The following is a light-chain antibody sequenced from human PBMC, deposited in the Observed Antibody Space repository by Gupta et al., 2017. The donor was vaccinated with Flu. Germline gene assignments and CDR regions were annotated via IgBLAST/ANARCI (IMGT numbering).Light chain of an antibody. V-gene: IGLV1-51*02. CDR2: ENK. CDR3: GAWESRVNVYV. J-gene: IGLJ3*02. CDR1: TSNIGNNY. Sequence: IPCSGSTSNIGNNYVSWYQQLPGTAPTILIYENKKRPAGIPDRFSGSKSGTAATLGITGRQAGDEADYNCGAWESRVNVYVLGGGTKRTVL.